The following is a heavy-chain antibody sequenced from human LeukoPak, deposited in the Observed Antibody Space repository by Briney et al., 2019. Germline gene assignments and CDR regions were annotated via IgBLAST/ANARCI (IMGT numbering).Heavy chain of an antibody. CDR1: GFTFGSYG. CDR2: ISYDGSNK. D-gene: IGHD2-21*01. J-gene: IGHJ6*03. V-gene: IGHV3-30*18. CDR3: AKQPYNYYYLDV. Sequence: GRSLRLSCAASGFTFGSYGMHWVRQAPGKGLEWVAVISYDGSNKYYADSVKGRFTISRDNSNYMLFLHMNNLRAEDTAIYYCAKQPYNYYYLDVWGKGTTVTVSS.